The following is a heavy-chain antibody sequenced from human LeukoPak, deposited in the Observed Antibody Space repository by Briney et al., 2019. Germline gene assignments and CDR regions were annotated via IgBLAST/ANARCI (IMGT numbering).Heavy chain of an antibody. CDR1: GYTFTSYG. J-gene: IGHJ6*02. V-gene: IGHV1-18*01. CDR2: ISAYNGNT. Sequence: EASVKVSCKASGYTFTSYGISWVRQAPGQGLEWMGWISAYNGNTNYAQKLQGRVTMTTDTSTSTAYMELRSLRSDDTAVYYCARAYYDILTGYSRPYYCGMDVWGQGTTVTVSS. D-gene: IGHD3-9*01. CDR3: ARAYYDILTGYSRPYYCGMDV.